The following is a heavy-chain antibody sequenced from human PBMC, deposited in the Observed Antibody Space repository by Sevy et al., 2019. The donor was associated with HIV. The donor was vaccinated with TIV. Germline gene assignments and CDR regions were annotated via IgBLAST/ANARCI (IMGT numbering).Heavy chain of an antibody. V-gene: IGHV3-7*01. J-gene: IGHJ4*02. CDR1: GFNLSPNW. D-gene: IGHD3-22*01. CDR3: ASNTYHYDSNTYYPVY. Sequence: GGSLRLSCVASGFNLSPNWMTWVRKAPGKGLEWVANIKQDGNEKYYVDSVKGRFTVSRDNAKNALYLQMYSLRVEDTAVYFCASNTYHYDSNTYYPVYWGQGTRVTVSS. CDR2: IKQDGNEK.